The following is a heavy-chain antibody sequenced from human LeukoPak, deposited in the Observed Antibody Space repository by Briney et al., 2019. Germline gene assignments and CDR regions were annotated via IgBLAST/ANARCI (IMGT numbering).Heavy chain of an antibody. D-gene: IGHD6-19*01. Sequence: PSETLSLTCTVSGGSISSYYWSWIRQPPGKGLEWIGYIYYSGSTNYNPSLKSRVTISVDTSKNQFSLKLSSVTAADTAVYYCARGVYSSGWYATGGYYYYYYMDVWGKGTTVTISS. CDR1: GGSISSYY. CDR2: IYYSGST. V-gene: IGHV4-59*01. J-gene: IGHJ6*03. CDR3: ARGVYSSGWYATGGYYYYYYMDV.